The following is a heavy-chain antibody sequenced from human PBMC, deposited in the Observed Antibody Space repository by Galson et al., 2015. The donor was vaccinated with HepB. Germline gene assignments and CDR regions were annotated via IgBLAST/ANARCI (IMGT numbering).Heavy chain of an antibody. CDR2: IKVRVDGGRA. CDR1: GFAFSDVW. V-gene: IGHV3-15*01. CDR3: TTARGSCCFAR. D-gene: IGHD6-19*01. J-gene: IGHJ5*02. Sequence: SLSLSCTASGFAFSDVWMSWVRQAPGLGLEWIGFIKVRVDGGRADYAARVRDRLTISRAESKNMLYLQMDSLKTEDTDGSYCTTARGSCCFARWGQGTPVTVSS.